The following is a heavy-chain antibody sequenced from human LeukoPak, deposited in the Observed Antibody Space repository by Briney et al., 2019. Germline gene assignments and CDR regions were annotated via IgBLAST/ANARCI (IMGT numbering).Heavy chain of an antibody. J-gene: IGHJ4*02. D-gene: IGHD2-2*02. CDR2: IYYSGST. Sequence: SETLSLTCTVSGGSISSYYWSWIRQPPGKGLEWIGYIYYSGSTNYSPSLKSRVTMSVDTSKNEFSLKLSSVTAADTAVYYCARDPSGTYNFDYWGQGTLVTVSS. V-gene: IGHV4-59*12. CDR3: ARDPSGTYNFDY. CDR1: GGSISSYY.